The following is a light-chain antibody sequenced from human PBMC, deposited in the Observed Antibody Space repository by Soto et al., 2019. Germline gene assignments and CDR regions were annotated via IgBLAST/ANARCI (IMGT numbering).Light chain of an antibody. J-gene: IGKJ3*01. CDR3: QQYGSSPGLFT. Sequence: EVVLTQSPGTLPLSPGERATLSCRASQSVSSNYLAWYQQKPGQAPRLLIYGASSRATGIPDRFSGSGSGTDFTLTISRLEPEDFAVYYCQQYGSSPGLFTFGPGTKVDIK. V-gene: IGKV3-20*01. CDR1: QSVSSNY. CDR2: GAS.